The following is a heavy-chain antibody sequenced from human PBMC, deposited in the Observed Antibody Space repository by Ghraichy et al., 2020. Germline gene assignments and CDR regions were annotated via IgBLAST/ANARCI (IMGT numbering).Heavy chain of an antibody. CDR3: ARAAVVPAAELYYYYYYMDV. CDR1: GFTFNNYW. CDR2: IKQDGSEK. J-gene: IGHJ6*03. Sequence: GSLRLSCAASGFTFNNYWMSWVRQAPGKGLEWVANIKQDGSEKYYVDSVKGRFTISRDNAKNSLYLQMNSLRAEDTAVYYCARAAVVPAAELYYYYYYMDVWGKGTTVTVSS. V-gene: IGHV3-7*01. D-gene: IGHD2-2*01.